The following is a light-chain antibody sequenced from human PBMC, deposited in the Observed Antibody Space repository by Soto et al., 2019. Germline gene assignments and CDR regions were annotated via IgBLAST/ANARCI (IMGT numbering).Light chain of an antibody. V-gene: IGKV1-5*03. CDR3: QQYNSYPLT. CDR1: HSISSW. CDR2: KAS. Sequence: DIQMTQSPSTLSSSVGDRVTITCRASHSISSWLAWYQQKPGKAPKLLIYKASSLESGVPSRFSGSGSGTEFTLTISGLQPDDFATYYCQQYNSYPLTFGGGTKVDIK. J-gene: IGKJ4*01.